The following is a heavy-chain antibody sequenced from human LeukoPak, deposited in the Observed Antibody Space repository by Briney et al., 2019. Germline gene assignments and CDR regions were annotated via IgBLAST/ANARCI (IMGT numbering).Heavy chain of an antibody. J-gene: IGHJ4*02. CDR3: ARDHISTVTTGY. CDR2: IYSGGST. Sequence: GGSLRLSCAASGLTVSRNCMSWVRQAPGKGLESVSVIYSGGSTYYADSVKGRFTISRDNSKNTLYLQMNSLRAEDTAVYYCARDHISTVTTGYWGQGTLVTVSS. V-gene: IGHV3-53*01. CDR1: GLTVSRNC. D-gene: IGHD4-17*01.